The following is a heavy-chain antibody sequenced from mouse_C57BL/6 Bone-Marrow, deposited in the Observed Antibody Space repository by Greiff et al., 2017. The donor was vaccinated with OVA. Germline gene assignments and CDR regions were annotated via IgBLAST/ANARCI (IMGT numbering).Heavy chain of an antibody. V-gene: IGHV1-4*01. CDR3: ARNPVRAY. D-gene: IGHD1-1*01. CDR1: GYTFTSYT. Sequence: QVHVKQSGAELARPGASVKMSCKASGYTFTSYTMHWVKQRPGQGLEWIGYINPSSGYTKYNQKFKDKATLTADKSSSTAYMQLSSLTSEDSAVYYCARNPVRAYWGQGTLVTVSA. CDR2: INPSSGYT. J-gene: IGHJ3*01.